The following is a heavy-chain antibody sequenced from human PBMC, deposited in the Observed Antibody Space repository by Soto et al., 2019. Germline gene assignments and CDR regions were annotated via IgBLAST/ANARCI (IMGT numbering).Heavy chain of an antibody. D-gene: IGHD1-26*01. Sequence: SETLSLTCTVSGGSISSYYWIWIRQPPGKGLEWIGYISYSGSTNYNPSLKSRLTISADRSTSQVSLRLTSVTAADAAVYFCARSAASFGGASYLGAWGQGTLVTVSS. CDR1: GGSISSYY. V-gene: IGHV4-59*12. CDR3: ARSAASFGGASYLGA. CDR2: ISYSGST. J-gene: IGHJ5*02.